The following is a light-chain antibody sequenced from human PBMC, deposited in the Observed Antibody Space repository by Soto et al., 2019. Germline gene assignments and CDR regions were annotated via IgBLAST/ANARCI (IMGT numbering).Light chain of an antibody. Sequence: DIQMTQSPSSLSASVGDRVTITCRASKTISSYLNWYQQKPGKAPKLLIYAASSLQSGVPSRFSGSGPGIEFTLSISRLQPEDFSTYYCQQSHGIPYTCGLGTMLEIK. CDR2: AAS. CDR3: QQSHGIPYT. CDR1: KTISSY. J-gene: IGKJ2*01. V-gene: IGKV1-39*01.